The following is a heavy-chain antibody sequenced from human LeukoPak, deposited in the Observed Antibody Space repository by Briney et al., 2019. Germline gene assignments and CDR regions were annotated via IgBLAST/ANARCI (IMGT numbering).Heavy chain of an antibody. CDR1: GGTFSSYT. J-gene: IGHJ1*01. V-gene: IGHV1-69*02. Sequence: SVKVSCKASGGTFSSYTISWVRQAPGQGLEWMGRIIPILGIANYAQKFQGRVTITADKSTSTAYMELSSLRSEDTDVYYCAMSSGYCSSTSCSRRAEYFQHWGQGTLVTVSS. CDR2: IIPILGIA. CDR3: AMSSGYCSSTSCSRRAEYFQH. D-gene: IGHD2-2*01.